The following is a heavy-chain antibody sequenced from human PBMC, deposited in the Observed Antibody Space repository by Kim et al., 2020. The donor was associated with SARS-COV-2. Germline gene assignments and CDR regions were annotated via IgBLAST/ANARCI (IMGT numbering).Heavy chain of an antibody. CDR3: ARGSSLTIFGVVGWFDS. J-gene: IGHJ5*01. Sequence: LKRRVTISVDTSKNQFSLKLSSVTAADTAVYYCARGSSLTIFGVVGWFDSWGQGTLVTVSS. D-gene: IGHD3-3*01. V-gene: IGHV4-59*09.